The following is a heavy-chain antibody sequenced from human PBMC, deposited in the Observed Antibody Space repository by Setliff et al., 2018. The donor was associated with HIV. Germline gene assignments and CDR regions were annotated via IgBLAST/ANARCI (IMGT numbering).Heavy chain of an antibody. CDR1: GYTFTSYY. J-gene: IGHJ3*02. D-gene: IGHD5-12*01. CDR2: INPSGGST. CDR3: ASAGAWQRNALDI. V-gene: IGHV1-46*01. Sequence: ASVKVSCKASGYTFTSYYMHWVRQAPGQGLEWMEIINPSGGSTSYAQKFQGRVTMTRDTSTSTVYMELSSLRSEDTAVYYCASAGAWQRNALDIWGQGTMVTVSS.